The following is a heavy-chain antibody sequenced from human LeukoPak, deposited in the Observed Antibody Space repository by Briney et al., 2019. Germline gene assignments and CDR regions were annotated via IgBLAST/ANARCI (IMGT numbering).Heavy chain of an antibody. Sequence: SVKVSCKASGGTFSSYAISWVRPAPGQGLEWVGRIIPILGIANYAQKFQGRVTITADKSTSTAYMELSSLRSEDTAVYYCARDLYYYDSSGYHYYFDYWGQGTLVTVSS. J-gene: IGHJ4*02. V-gene: IGHV1-69*04. CDR2: IIPILGIA. D-gene: IGHD3-22*01. CDR3: ARDLYYYDSSGYHYYFDY. CDR1: GGTFSSYA.